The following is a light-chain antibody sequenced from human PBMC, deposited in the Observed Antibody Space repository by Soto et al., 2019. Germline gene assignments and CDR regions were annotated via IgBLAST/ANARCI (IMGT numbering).Light chain of an antibody. CDR1: SSNIGAGYD. CDR2: GNS. J-gene: IGLJ2*01. Sequence: QAVATQPPSVSGAPGQRVTISCTGSSSNIGAGYDVHWYQQLPGTAPKLLIYGNSNRPSGVPDRFSGSKSGTSASLAITGLQAEDEADYYCQSYDSGLSGYVVFGGGTKLTV. CDR3: QSYDSGLSGYVV. V-gene: IGLV1-40*01.